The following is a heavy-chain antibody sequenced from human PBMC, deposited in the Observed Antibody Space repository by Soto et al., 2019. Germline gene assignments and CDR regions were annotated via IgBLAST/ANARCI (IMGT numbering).Heavy chain of an antibody. Sequence: GGSLRLSCAASGFTFSSYSMNWVRQAPGKGLEWVSSISSSSSYIYYADSVKGRFTISRDNAKNSLYLQMNSLRAEDTAVYYCASGLLGYCSSTSCHGLDSVDAFDIWGQGTMVTVSS. V-gene: IGHV3-21*01. CDR3: ASGLLGYCSSTSCHGLDSVDAFDI. D-gene: IGHD2-2*01. CDR2: ISSSSSYI. J-gene: IGHJ3*02. CDR1: GFTFSSYS.